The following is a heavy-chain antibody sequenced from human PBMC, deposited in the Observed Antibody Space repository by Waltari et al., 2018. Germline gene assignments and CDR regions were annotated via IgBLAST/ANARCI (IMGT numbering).Heavy chain of an antibody. CDR3: VKEVWQQLVKMSGWFDP. J-gene: IGHJ5*02. V-gene: IGHV3-23*01. D-gene: IGHD6-13*01. Sequence: EVQLLESGGGLVQPGGSLRLSCVASGFTLTGNAMSWVRQVPGKGLGWVSASGRDGRIYYSESVKGRFTISRDNSKNTLYLQMNSLRVEDTAVYYCVKEVWQQLVKMSGWFDPWGQGTLVTVSS. CDR2: SGRDGRI. CDR1: GFTLTGNA.